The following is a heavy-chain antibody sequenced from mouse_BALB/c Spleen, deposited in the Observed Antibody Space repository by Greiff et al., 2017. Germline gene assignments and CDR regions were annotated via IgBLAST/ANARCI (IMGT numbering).Heavy chain of an antibody. CDR2: INPSTGYT. CDR1: GYTFTSYW. D-gene: IGHD1-2*01. Sequence: QVQLQQSGAELAKPGASVKMSCKASGYTFTSYWMHWVKQRPGQGLEWIGYINPSTGYTEYNQKFKDKATLTADKSSSTAYMQLSSLTSEDSAVYYCARSALSWFAYWGQGTLVTVSA. J-gene: IGHJ3*01. V-gene: IGHV1-7*01. CDR3: ARSALSWFAY.